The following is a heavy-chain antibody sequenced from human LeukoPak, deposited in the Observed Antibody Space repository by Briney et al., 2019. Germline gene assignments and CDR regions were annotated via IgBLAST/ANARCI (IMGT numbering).Heavy chain of an antibody. CDR1: GGSFSGYY. J-gene: IGHJ5*02. V-gene: IGHV4-34*01. CDR3: ARGRPWFDP. CDR2: INHSGST. Sequence: SETLSLTCAVYGGSFSGYYWSWIRQPPGKGLEWIGEINHSGSTNYNSSLKSRVTISVDTSKNQFSLKLSSVTAADTAVYYCARGRPWFDPWGQGTLVTVSS.